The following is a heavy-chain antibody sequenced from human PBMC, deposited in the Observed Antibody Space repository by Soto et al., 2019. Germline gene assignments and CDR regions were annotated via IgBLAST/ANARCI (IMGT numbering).Heavy chain of an antibody. CDR1: GYTFSSYY. Sequence: QVQLVQSGAEVKKPGASVKVSCKASGYTFSSYYIHWVRQAPGQGLEWMGIINPSGGSISYAQKYEGRVAKTRDTSTSPAYMELSSLRSEDAAVFYCARGSVAGRRFDCWGQGSLVTVSS. J-gene: IGHJ5*01. V-gene: IGHV1-46*01. CDR2: INPSGGSI. D-gene: IGHD6-19*01. CDR3: ARGSVAGRRFDC.